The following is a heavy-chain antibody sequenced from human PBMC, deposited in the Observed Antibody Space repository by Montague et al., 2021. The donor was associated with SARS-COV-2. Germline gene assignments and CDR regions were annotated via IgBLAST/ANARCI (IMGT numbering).Heavy chain of an antibody. Sequence: SETLSLTCTVSGVSISTDYWTWIRQPPWKGLELIGYITYSGATNYNPSLTIRVTMSLDTSKNRISLTVRSLTSTDTAFYHCSRHERFDYYYGMDVWGRGTTVTVSS. J-gene: IGHJ6*02. V-gene: IGHV4-59*08. CDR2: ITYSGAT. D-gene: IGHD3-10*01. CDR3: SRHERFDYYYGMDV. CDR1: GVSISTDY.